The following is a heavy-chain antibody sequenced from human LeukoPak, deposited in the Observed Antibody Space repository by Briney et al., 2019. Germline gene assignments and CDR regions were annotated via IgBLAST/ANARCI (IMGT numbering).Heavy chain of an antibody. CDR1: GFTFSSYG. J-gene: IGHJ4*02. V-gene: IGHV3-30*03. CDR3: ARGDYAV. Sequence: PGRSLRLSCAASGFTFSSYGMHWVRQAPGKGLEWVAVISYDGSNKYYADSVKGRFTISRDNSKNTLYLQMNSLRAEDTAVYYCARGDYAVWGQGTPVTVSS. D-gene: IGHD4-17*01. CDR2: ISYDGSNK.